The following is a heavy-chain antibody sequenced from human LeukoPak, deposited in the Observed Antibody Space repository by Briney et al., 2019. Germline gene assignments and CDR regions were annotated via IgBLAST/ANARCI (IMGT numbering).Heavy chain of an antibody. CDR2: ISGSGGST. CDR3: AKWITFGGANWFDP. Sequence: GGSLRLSCAASGFTFSTSAMSWVRQAPGKGLEWVSAISGSGGSTYYADSVKGRFTISRDNSENTLYLQMNSLRAEDTAVYYCAKWITFGGANWFDPWGQGTLVTVSS. J-gene: IGHJ5*02. V-gene: IGHV3-23*01. D-gene: IGHD3-16*01. CDR1: GFTFSTSA.